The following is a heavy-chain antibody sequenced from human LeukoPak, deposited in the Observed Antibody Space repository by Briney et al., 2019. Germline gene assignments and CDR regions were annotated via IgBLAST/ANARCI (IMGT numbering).Heavy chain of an antibody. CDR1: GGSISSHY. J-gene: IGHJ4*02. Sequence: SETLSLTCTVSGGSISSHYWSWIRQPPGKGLEWIGYIYYSGSTYYNPSLKSRVTTSVDTSKNQFSLKLSSVTAADTAVYYCARAQTGYTDYWGQGTLVTVSS. CDR2: IYYSGST. V-gene: IGHV4-59*06. CDR3: ARAQTGYTDY. D-gene: IGHD5-18*01.